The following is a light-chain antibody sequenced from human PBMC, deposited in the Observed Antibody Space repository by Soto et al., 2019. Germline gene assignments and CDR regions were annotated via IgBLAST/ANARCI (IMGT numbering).Light chain of an antibody. V-gene: IGLV3-21*01. CDR1: NIGSKS. Sequence: SYELTQPPSVSVAPGKTASVAWGGSNIGSKSVHWYQKKSGQAPVLVMYYDSDRPSGIPERFSGSNSGNTATLTISRGEAGDEADYYCQVWDISSGHVVFGGGTKLTVL. J-gene: IGLJ3*02. CDR2: YDS. CDR3: QVWDISSGHVV.